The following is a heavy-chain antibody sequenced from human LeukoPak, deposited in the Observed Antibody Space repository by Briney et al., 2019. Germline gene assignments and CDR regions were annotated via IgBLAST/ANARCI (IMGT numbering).Heavy chain of an antibody. CDR2: IIPIFGTA. J-gene: IGHJ4*02. V-gene: IGHV1-69*13. Sequence: SVKVSCKASGYTFTSYGISWVRQAPGQGLEWMGGIIPIFGTANYAQKFQGRVTITADESTSTAYMELSSLRSEDTAVYYCATLRYFDWLFLDYWGQGTLVTVSS. D-gene: IGHD3-9*01. CDR3: ATLRYFDWLFLDY. CDR1: GYTFTSYG.